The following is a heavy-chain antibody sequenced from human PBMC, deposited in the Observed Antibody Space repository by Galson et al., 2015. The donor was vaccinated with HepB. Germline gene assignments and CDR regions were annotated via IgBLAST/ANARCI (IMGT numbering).Heavy chain of an antibody. CDR3: ARGGMATRGGPTFDY. Sequence: SVKVSCKASGYTFITYGINWLRQAPGQGLEWMGRISTYNGNTNYAQKFQGRVTMTTDTPTNTAYMELRSLRSDDGAIYYCARGGMATRGGPTFDYWGQGTLVTVSS. CDR2: ISTYNGNT. J-gene: IGHJ4*02. CDR1: GYTFITYG. V-gene: IGHV1-18*01. D-gene: IGHD3-16*01.